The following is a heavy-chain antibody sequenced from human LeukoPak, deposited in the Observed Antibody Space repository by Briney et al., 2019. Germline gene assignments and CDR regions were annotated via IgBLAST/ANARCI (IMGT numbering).Heavy chain of an antibody. CDR1: GFSLSSYW. J-gene: IGHJ5*02. D-gene: IGHD3-9*01. CDR2: ISYDGSKK. Sequence: GSLRLSCAASGFSLSSYWVHWVRQAPGKGLEWVAIISYDGSKKYYADSVKGRFTISRDNSKNTLYLQMNSLRVEDTAVYYCAKGDYYDVLTGRQNWFGPWGQGTLVTVSS. CDR3: AKGDYYDVLTGRQNWFGP. V-gene: IGHV3-30*18.